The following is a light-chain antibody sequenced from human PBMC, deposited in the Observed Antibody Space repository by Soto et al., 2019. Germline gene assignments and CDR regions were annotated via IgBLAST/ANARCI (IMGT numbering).Light chain of an antibody. CDR2: DAS. J-gene: IGKJ4*01. V-gene: IGKV3-11*01. Sequence: EIVLTQSPATLSLSPGERATLSCRASQSVSSYLAWYQQKPGQAPRLLIYDASNRATGIPARFSGSGSGTVVTLTISSLEPEDFAVYYCQQRSNCPLTFGGGTKVEIK. CDR3: QQRSNCPLT. CDR1: QSVSSY.